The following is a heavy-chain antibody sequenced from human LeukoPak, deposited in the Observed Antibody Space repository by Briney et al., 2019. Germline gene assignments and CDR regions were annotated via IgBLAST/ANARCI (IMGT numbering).Heavy chain of an antibody. V-gene: IGHV3-66*01. Sequence: PPGGSLRLSCAASGFTVSSNYMSWVRQAPGKGLEWVSVIYSGGSTYYADSVKGRFTISRDNSKNTLYLQMNSLRAEDTAVYYCAREGAYCGGDCSTYWGQGTLVTVSS. J-gene: IGHJ4*02. CDR2: IYSGGST. CDR3: AREGAYCGGDCSTY. D-gene: IGHD2-21*02. CDR1: GFTVSSNY.